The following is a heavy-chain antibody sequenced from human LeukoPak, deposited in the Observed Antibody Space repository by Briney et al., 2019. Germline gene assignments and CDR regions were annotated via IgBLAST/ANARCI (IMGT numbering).Heavy chain of an antibody. V-gene: IGHV3-48*01. CDR3: ARYQLGPFDY. CDR1: GFTFSSYS. CDR2: ISSSSSTI. J-gene: IGHJ4*02. Sequence: GGSLRLSCAASGFTFSSYSMNWVRQAPGKGLEWVSYISSSSSTIYYADSVKGRFTISRDNAKNSLYLQMNSLRAEDTAVYYCARYQLGPFDYWGQGTLVTVSS. D-gene: IGHD1-1*01.